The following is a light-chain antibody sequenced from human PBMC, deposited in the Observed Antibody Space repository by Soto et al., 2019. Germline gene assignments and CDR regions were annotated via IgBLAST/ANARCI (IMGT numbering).Light chain of an antibody. V-gene: IGLV1-40*01. J-gene: IGLJ1*01. CDR2: GNN. Sequence: QSVLTQPPSVSGAPGQRVTISCTGSRSNIGAGYDVQWYQQLPGTAPKLLIYGNNNRPSGVPDRFSGSKSGTSASLAITGLQAEDEADYYCQSYDNSLSGFYVFGTGTKVTVL. CDR1: RSNIGAGYD. CDR3: QSYDNSLSGFYV.